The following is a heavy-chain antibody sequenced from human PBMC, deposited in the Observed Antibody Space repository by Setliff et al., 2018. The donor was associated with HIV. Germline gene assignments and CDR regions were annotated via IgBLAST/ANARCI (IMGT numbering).Heavy chain of an antibody. CDR3: ARYYYDSSSRSYYYYYYMDV. D-gene: IGHD3-22*01. V-gene: IGHV5-10-1*01. CDR2: IDPSDSYT. J-gene: IGHJ6*03. CDR1: GYSFTSYW. Sequence: ESLKISCKGSGYSFTSYWISWVRQMPGKGLEWMGRIDPSDSYTNYSPSFQGHVTISADKSISTAYLQWSSLKASDTAMYYCARYYYDSSSRSYYYYYYMDVWGKGTTVTVSS.